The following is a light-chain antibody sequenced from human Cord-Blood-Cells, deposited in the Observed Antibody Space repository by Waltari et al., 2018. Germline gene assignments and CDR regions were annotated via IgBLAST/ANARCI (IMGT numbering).Light chain of an antibody. CDR1: QSVLYSSNNKNY. J-gene: IGKJ2*01. Sequence: DIVMTQSPASLAVSLGERATINCKSSQSVLYSSNNKNYLAWYQQKPGQPPKVLIYWASTRESGVPDRFSGSGSGTDFTLTISSLQAEDVAVYYCQQYYSTPHTFGQGTKLEIK. CDR2: WAS. CDR3: QQYYSTPHT. V-gene: IGKV4-1*01.